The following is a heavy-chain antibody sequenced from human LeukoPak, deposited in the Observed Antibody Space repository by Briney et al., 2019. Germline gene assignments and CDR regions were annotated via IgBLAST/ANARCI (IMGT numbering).Heavy chain of an antibody. V-gene: IGHV3-30*04. D-gene: IGHD2-2*01. CDR1: GFTFSSYA. CDR2: ISYDGSNK. J-gene: IGHJ4*02. CDR3: ARVPAGGLRGYYFDY. Sequence: GRSLRLSCAASGFTFSSYAMHWVRQAPGKGLEWVAVISYDGSNKYYADSVKGRFTISRDNSKNTLYLQMNSLRAEDTAVYYCARVPAGGLRGYYFDYWGQGTLITVSS.